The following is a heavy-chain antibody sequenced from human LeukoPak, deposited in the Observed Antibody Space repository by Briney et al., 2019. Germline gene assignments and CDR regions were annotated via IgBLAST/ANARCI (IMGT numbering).Heavy chain of an antibody. CDR2: ISYDGSNK. CDR1: GFTFSSYG. D-gene: IGHD3-9*01. CDR3: AKGISRYFDSTPDY. J-gene: IGHJ4*02. Sequence: GRSLRLSCAASGFTFSSYGMHWVRQAPGKGLEWVAVISYDGSNKYYADSVKGRFTISRDNSKNTLYLQMNSLRAEDTAVYYCAKGISRYFDSTPDYWGQGTLVTVSS. V-gene: IGHV3-30*18.